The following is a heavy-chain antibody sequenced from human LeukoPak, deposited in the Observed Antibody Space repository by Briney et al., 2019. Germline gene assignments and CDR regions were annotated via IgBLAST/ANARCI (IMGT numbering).Heavy chain of an antibody. D-gene: IGHD3-3*01. V-gene: IGHV3-21*01. CDR3: ARDYDSPYYYYYMDV. J-gene: IGHJ6*03. CDR2: ISSSSSYI. Sequence: GGSLRLSCAASGFTFSSYSMNWVRQAPGKGLEWVSAISSSSSYIYYADSVKGRFTISRDNAKKSLFLQMNSLRAEDTAVYYCARDYDSPYYYYYMDVWGKGTTVTVSS. CDR1: GFTFSSYS.